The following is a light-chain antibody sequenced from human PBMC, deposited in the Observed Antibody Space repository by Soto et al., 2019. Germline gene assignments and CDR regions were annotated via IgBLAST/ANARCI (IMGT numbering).Light chain of an antibody. CDR2: EGS. J-gene: IGLJ2*01. CDR3: CSYAGSSAVV. CDR1: SRDVGSYNL. V-gene: IGLV2-23*01. Sequence: QSALTQPASVSGSPGQSITISCTGTSRDVGSYNLVSWYQQHPGKAPKLMIYEGSKRPSGVSNRFSGSKSGNTDSLTISGLQAEDEADYYCCSYAGSSAVVFGGGTKLTVL.